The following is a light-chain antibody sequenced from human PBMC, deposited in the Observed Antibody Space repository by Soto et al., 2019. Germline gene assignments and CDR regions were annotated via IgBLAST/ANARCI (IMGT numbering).Light chain of an antibody. CDR3: QQYGSSRT. CDR1: QSVSSSY. J-gene: IGKJ1*01. Sequence: EIVLTQSPGTLSLSPGERATLSCRASQSVSSSYLAWYQQKPGQAPRLLIYGASSRATGIPDRFSGSGSGTDFTLTISRLDLEDVAVYYCQQYGSSRTFGQVTEVEI. CDR2: GAS. V-gene: IGKV3-20*01.